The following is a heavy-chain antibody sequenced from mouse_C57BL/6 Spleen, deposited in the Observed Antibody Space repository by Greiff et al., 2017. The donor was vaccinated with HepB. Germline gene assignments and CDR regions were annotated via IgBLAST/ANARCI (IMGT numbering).Heavy chain of an antibody. J-gene: IGHJ2*01. V-gene: IGHV1-64*01. CDR2: IHPNSGST. D-gene: IGHD4-1*01. Sequence: QVQLQQPGAELVKPGASVKLSCKASGYTFTSYWMHWVKQRPGQGLEWIGMIHPNSGSTNYNEKFKSKATLTVDKSSSTAYRQLSSLTSEDSAVYYCARAPNWEGYFDYWGQGTTLTVSS. CDR3: ARAPNWEGYFDY. CDR1: GYTFTSYW.